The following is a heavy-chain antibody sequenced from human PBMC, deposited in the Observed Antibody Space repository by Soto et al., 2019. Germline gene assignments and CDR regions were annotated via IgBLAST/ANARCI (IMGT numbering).Heavy chain of an antibody. CDR3: AKDSARYRYYYGMDV. CDR2: ISYDGSNK. D-gene: IGHD3-16*02. Sequence: PRGSLVLACAASGFTFSIYGMHWVRQAPGKGLEWVAVISYDGSNKYYADSVKGRFTISRDNSKNTLYLQMNSLRAEDTAVYYCAKDSARYRYYYGMDVWGQGTTVTVSS. CDR1: GFTFSIYG. J-gene: IGHJ6*02. V-gene: IGHV3-30*18.